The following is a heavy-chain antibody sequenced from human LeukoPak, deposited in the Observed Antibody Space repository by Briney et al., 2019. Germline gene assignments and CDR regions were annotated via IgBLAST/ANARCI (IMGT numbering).Heavy chain of an antibody. V-gene: IGHV5-51*01. J-gene: IGHJ4*02. Sequence: GESLQISCKGSGYIFTNYWIGWVRQMPGKGLEWMGIIYPGDSDTRYSPSFQGQVTISADKSISTAYLQWSSLKASDTAMYYCARLTESGCKRPQFDYWGQGTLVTVSS. CDR2: IYPGDSDT. CDR1: GYIFTNYW. D-gene: IGHD6-19*01. CDR3: ARLTESGCKRPQFDY.